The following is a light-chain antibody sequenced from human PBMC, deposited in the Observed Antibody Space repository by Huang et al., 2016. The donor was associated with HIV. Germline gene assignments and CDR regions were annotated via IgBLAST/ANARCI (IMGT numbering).Light chain of an antibody. V-gene: IGKV1-NL1*01. J-gene: IGKJ2*01. CDR2: AAS. Sequence: DIQVTQSPSSLSASVGDRVTVTCRTSRGISDSLVWYQQKPGRAPKLLVYAASRLESGVPSRLSGSGAGADFTLTINNLQPEDFATYYCQQYYGTPYTFGQGTKVEIK. CDR3: QQYYGTPYT. CDR1: RGISDS.